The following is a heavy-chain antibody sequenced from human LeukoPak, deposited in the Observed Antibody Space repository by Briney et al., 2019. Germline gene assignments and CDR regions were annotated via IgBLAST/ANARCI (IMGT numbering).Heavy chain of an antibody. Sequence: GGSLRLSCVASGFTFSSNAMSWVRQAPGKGLEWVATISGIDSGAYYADSVKGRFTISRGNSKNTLYLHMNSLRAEDTAVYYCAKDGSTYYDRSGYYPFHYWGQGALVTVSS. CDR3: AKDGSTYYDRSGYYPFHY. D-gene: IGHD3-22*01. CDR2: ISGIDSGA. V-gene: IGHV3-23*01. CDR1: GFTFSSNA. J-gene: IGHJ4*02.